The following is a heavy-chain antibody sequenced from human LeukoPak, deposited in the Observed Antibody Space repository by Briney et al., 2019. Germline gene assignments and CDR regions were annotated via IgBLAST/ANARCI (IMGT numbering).Heavy chain of an antibody. J-gene: IGHJ6*02. CDR1: GFTFTSYA. V-gene: IGHV3-23*01. D-gene: IGHD2-2*01. Sequence: GGSLRLSCAASGFTFTSYAITWVPQAPGKELEWVSAMSSSGSSTYYADSVKGRFTIPRHNSKTTLYLQLNTLRAEDTAVYYCAKDTQRGYGMDVWGQGTTVTVSS. CDR3: AKDTQRGYGMDV. CDR2: MSSSGSST.